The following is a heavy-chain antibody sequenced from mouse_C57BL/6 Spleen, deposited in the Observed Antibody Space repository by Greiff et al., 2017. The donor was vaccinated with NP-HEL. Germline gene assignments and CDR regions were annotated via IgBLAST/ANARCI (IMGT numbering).Heavy chain of an antibody. CDR1: GYTFTSYW. CDR3: ARCYYGSSRYFDV. V-gene: IGHV1-50*01. Sequence: VQLQQPGAELVKPGASVKLSCKASGYTFTSYWMQWVKQRPGQGLEWIGEIDPSDSYTNYNQKFKGKATLTVDTSSSTAYMQLSSLTSEDSAVYYCARCYYGSSRYFDVWGTGTTVTVSS. CDR2: IDPSDSYT. D-gene: IGHD1-1*01. J-gene: IGHJ1*03.